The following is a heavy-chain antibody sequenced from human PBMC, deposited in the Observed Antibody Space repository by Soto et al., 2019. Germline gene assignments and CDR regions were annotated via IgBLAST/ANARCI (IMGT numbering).Heavy chain of an antibody. CDR1: GLTFSSYW. Sequence: PGGSLRLSCAASGLTFSSYWMSWVRQAPGKGLEWVANIKQDGSQKYYVDSVKGRFTISRDNAKNSLYLQMNSLRAEDTAVYKCARWNYGMDVWGQGTTVTVSS. J-gene: IGHJ6*02. CDR3: ARWNYGMDV. V-gene: IGHV3-7*03. CDR2: IKQDGSQK.